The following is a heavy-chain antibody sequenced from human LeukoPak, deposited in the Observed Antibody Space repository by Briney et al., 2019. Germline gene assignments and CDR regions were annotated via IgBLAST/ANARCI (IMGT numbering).Heavy chain of an antibody. D-gene: IGHD3-22*01. V-gene: IGHV3-73*01. J-gene: IGHJ4*02. CDR3: TRLVGDSGVYYYVQ. CDR1: GFTFSDAY. CDR2: IRSKANSYAT. Sequence: GGSLRLSCAASGFTFSDAYMHWVRQASGKGLEWVGRIRSKANSYATAYAASVNGRFTISRDDSKNTAYLQMNSLKTEDTAVYYCTRLVGDSGVYYYVQWGQGTLVTVSS.